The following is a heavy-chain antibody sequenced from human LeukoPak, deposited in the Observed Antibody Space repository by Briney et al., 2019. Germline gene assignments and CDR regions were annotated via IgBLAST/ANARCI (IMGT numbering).Heavy chain of an antibody. V-gene: IGHV4-59*01. Sequence: PSETLSLTCNVSGAFFDIYFWNWIRQPPGRGLEWIGNLDYTGTTNYNLSLRSRVSMSLDASESQFSLKLTSVTTADTAVYYCARDMGLGTDFWGQGTLITVSS. J-gene: IGHJ4*02. CDR3: ARDMGLGTDF. CDR2: LDYTGTT. D-gene: IGHD7-27*01. CDR1: GAFFDIYF.